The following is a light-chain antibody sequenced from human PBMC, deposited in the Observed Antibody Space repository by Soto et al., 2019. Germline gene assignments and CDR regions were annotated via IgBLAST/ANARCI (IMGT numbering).Light chain of an antibody. CDR3: QQYYTWRSIT. J-gene: IGKJ5*01. CDR1: QKILSR. CDR2: DTS. V-gene: IGKV3-15*01. Sequence: EIVLTQSPDTLSVSPGERATLSCRASQKILSRLAWYQHKPGQVPRVLIYDTSIRAAGVPARFSGSGSGTDFTLTISSLQSDDSAVYYCQQYYTWRSITFGQGTRLETK.